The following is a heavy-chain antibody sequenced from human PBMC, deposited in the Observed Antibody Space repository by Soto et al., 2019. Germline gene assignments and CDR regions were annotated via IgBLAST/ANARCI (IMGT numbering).Heavy chain of an antibody. CDR1: VFVFRRNA. Sequence: XGSLRLSCVCSVFVFRRNAMNCVRHSPGKGLEWVSSISGGGSTTYYADSVKGRFTISRDNSKNTLFLQANSLRAEDSATYYCAKDIALSGQKRFESWGQGTRVNVSS. J-gene: IGHJ5*01. D-gene: IGHD6-19*01. V-gene: IGHV3-23*01. CDR2: ISGGGSTT. CDR3: AKDIALSGQKRFES.